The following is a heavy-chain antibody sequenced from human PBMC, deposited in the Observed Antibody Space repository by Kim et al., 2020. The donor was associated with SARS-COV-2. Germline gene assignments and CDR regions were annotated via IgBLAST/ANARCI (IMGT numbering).Heavy chain of an antibody. V-gene: IGHV4-4*07. D-gene: IGHD6-13*01. CDR3: ARGLTAAGANNFDY. J-gene: IGHJ4*02. Sequence: TPSLESRVTMSVDTSKTQFSLELTSVTAADMAVYYCARGLTAAGANNFDYWGQGTLVTVSS.